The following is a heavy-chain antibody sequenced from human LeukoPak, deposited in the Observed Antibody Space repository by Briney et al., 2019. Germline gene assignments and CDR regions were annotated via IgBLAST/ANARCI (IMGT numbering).Heavy chain of an antibody. D-gene: IGHD6-25*01. CDR1: GDSISRSTYY. CDR3: ARSSGTGTFSY. V-gene: IGHV4-39*02. J-gene: IGHJ4*02. CDR2: VYYGRSP. Sequence: SETLSLTCTVSGDSISRSTYYWAWLRQPPGKGLEWIGSVYYGRSPYFNPSREGRAPISVDTSKNHFSLNMSSVTAADTAVYYCARSSGTGTFSYWGQGPLVTVSS.